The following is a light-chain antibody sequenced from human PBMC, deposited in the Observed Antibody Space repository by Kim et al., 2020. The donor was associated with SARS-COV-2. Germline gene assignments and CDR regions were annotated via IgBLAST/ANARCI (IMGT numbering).Light chain of an antibody. V-gene: IGKV3-15*01. J-gene: IGKJ2*01. CDR1: QSVDTN. Sequence: VSPGERVTLPCRASQSVDTNLAWYQQKPGQAPRLLLYGASTRATDIPARFSGGGSGTEFTLIISSLQSEDFAVYYCQQYSHWPPYTFGQGNKLEI. CDR3: QQYSHWPPYT. CDR2: GAS.